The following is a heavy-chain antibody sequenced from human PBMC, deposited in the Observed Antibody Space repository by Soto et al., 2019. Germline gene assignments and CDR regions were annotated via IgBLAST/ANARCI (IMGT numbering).Heavy chain of an antibody. J-gene: IGHJ4*02. Sequence: QVQLVESGGDLVKPGGSLRLSCAASGYTFSDYYMSWIHQAPGKGLEWISYIDTSGTKIYYADSVKGRFTITRDNAKNSLYLDMNSLRDEDTAVYYCASHYDMWSGYLSPVDYWGQGTLVTVSS. D-gene: IGHD3-3*01. CDR2: IDTSGTKI. CDR3: ASHYDMWSGYLSPVDY. V-gene: IGHV3-11*01. CDR1: GYTFSDYY.